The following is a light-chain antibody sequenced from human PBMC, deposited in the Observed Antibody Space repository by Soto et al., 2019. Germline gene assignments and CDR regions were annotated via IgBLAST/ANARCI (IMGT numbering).Light chain of an antibody. CDR3: QHFYITPRT. CDR1: GSLFYSSNNKNY. V-gene: IGKV4-1*01. CDR2: WAS. J-gene: IGKJ2*01. Sequence: DIVMTQSPASLAAALGERATINCKPSGSLFYSSNNKNYAAWYQQTPGQPPQLLISWASTRASGVPDRISGSASATDFPTTINRLHAEYVAFYYCQHFYITPRTFGQGT.